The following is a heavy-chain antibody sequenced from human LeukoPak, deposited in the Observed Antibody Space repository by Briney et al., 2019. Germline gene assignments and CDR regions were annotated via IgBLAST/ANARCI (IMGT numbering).Heavy chain of an antibody. Sequence: GRSLRLSCAASGFTFSSYGMHWVRQAPGKGLEWVAVIWYDGSNKYYAGSVKGRFTISRDNSKNTLYLQMNSLRAEDTAVYYCAREEVAGILYYYYYGMDVWGQGTTVTVSS. CDR3: AREEVAGILYYYYYGMDV. CDR1: GFTFSSYG. CDR2: IWYDGSNK. J-gene: IGHJ6*02. D-gene: IGHD6-19*01. V-gene: IGHV3-33*01.